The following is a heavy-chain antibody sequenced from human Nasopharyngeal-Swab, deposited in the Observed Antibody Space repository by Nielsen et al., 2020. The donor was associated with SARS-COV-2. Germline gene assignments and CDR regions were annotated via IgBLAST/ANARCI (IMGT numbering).Heavy chain of an antibody. CDR1: GFTFSGYG. CDR3: ARGSPKRYSGYDFPSFDY. J-gene: IGHJ4*02. Sequence: GGSLRLSCAASGFTFSGYGMHWVRQAPGKGLEWVAVIWYDGSNKYYADSVKGRFTISRDNSKNTLYLQMNSLRAEDTAVYYCARGSPKRYSGYDFPSFDYWGQGTLVTVSS. V-gene: IGHV3-33*01. CDR2: IWYDGSNK. D-gene: IGHD5-12*01.